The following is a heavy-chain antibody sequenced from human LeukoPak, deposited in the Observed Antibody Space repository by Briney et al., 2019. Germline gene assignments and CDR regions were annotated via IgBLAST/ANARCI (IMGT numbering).Heavy chain of an antibody. V-gene: IGHV3-30*04. CDR1: GFTFSSYA. CDR3: ARKRTTGWFDP. CDR2: ISYDGSNK. Sequence: GGSLRLSCAASGFTFSSYAMHWVRQAPGKGLEWVAVISYDGSNKYYADSVKGRFTISRDNSKNTLYLQMNSLRAEDTAVYYCARKRTTGWFDPWGQGTLVTVSS. J-gene: IGHJ5*02. D-gene: IGHD2-8*02.